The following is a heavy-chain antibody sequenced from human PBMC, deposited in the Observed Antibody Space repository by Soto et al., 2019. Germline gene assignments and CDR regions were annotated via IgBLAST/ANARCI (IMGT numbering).Heavy chain of an antibody. CDR2: ISGSGGST. Sequence: EVQLLESGGGLVQPGGSLRLSCAASGFTFSSYAMSWVRQAPGKGLEWVSAISGSGGSTYYADSVKGRFTISRDNSKNTLYLQMNSLRAEDTAVYYCATSFGGYSYGLDYWGQGTLVTVSS. V-gene: IGHV3-23*01. CDR1: GFTFSSYA. CDR3: ATSFGGYSYGLDY. J-gene: IGHJ4*02. D-gene: IGHD5-18*01.